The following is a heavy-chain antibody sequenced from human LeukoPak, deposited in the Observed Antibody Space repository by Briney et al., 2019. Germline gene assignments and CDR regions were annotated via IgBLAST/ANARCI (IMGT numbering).Heavy chain of an antibody. D-gene: IGHD3-10*01. CDR2: MNPNSGNT. J-gene: IGHJ4*02. CDR1: GYTFTSYD. Sequence: ASVKVSCKASGYTFTSYDINWVRQATGQGLEWMGWMNPNSGNTGYAQKFQGRVTITRNTSISTAYMELSSLRSEDPAVYYCASRRYGSGSYYNGYEYWGQGTLVTVSS. CDR3: ASRRYGSGSYYNGYEY. V-gene: IGHV1-8*03.